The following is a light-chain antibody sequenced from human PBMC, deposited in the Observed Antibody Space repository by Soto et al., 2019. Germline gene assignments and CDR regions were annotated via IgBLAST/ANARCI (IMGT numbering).Light chain of an antibody. CDR3: QSFGDSLSGDV. V-gene: IGLV1-40*01. CDR1: SSNIGAGYD. J-gene: IGLJ1*01. Sequence: QSVLTQPPSVSGAPGQRVTISCTGSSSNIGAGYDVHWYQQVPGTAPKLLIYGNSNRPSGVPDRFSGSKSGTSASLAITVLQAEYEADYYCQSFGDSLSGDVFGTGTKLTVL. CDR2: GNS.